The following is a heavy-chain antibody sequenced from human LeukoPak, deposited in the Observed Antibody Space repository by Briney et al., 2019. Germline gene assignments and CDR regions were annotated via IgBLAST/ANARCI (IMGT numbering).Heavy chain of an antibody. CDR2: ITQDGSEK. J-gene: IGHJ3*01. V-gene: IGHV3-7*01. CDR1: EFTFSSHQ. CDR3: VRDWRQDNAFDL. D-gene: IGHD2-15*01. Sequence: GGSLRLSCAASEFTFSSHQMSWVRQAPGKGLECVAKITQDGSEKYYMDSVKGRFIISRDNGKNSLYLQMNSLRVEDTAVYYCVRDWRQDNAFDLWGQGTMVTVSS.